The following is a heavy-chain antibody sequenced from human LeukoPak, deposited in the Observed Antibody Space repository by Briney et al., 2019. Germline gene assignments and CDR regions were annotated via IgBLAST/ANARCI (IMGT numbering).Heavy chain of an antibody. Sequence: SGGSLRLSCAASGFTFSGSATHWVRQASGKGLEWVGRIRSKANSYATAYAASVKGRFTISRDDSKNTAYLQMNSLKTEDTAVYYCTRRYGSGSFDYWGQGTLVTVSS. CDR1: GFTFSGSA. CDR2: IRSKANSYAT. CDR3: TRRYGSGSFDY. D-gene: IGHD3-10*01. J-gene: IGHJ4*02. V-gene: IGHV3-73*01.